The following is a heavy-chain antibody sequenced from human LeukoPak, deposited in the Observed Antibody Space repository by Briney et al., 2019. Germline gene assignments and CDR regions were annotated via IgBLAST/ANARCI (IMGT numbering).Heavy chain of an antibody. Sequence: ASVKVSCKDSGYSFTSYGISWVRQAPGQGLEWMGWISAYNGNTNYAQKLQGTVTMTTDTSPRTAYMELRSLRSDDTAVYYSARVVGIVVVPAAPGVGPFDYWGEGTLVTVS. J-gene: IGHJ4*02. D-gene: IGHD2-2*01. CDR3: ARVVGIVVVPAAPGVGPFDY. V-gene: IGHV1-18*01. CDR1: GYSFTSYG. CDR2: ISAYNGNT.